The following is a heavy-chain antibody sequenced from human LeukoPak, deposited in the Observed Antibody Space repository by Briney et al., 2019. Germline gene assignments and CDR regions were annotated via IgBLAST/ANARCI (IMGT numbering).Heavy chain of an antibody. Sequence: SGGSLRLSCAASGFTFDNYGMSWVRQVPGKGLEWVSSINGNGGSTAYADSVKGRFTISRDNAKNSLYLQMNSLRLEDTALYFCAKWNRQPLVKGWFDSWGQGTLVTVSS. J-gene: IGHJ5*01. CDR2: INGNGGST. D-gene: IGHD6-13*01. CDR1: GFTFDNYG. CDR3: AKWNRQPLVKGWFDS. V-gene: IGHV3-20*04.